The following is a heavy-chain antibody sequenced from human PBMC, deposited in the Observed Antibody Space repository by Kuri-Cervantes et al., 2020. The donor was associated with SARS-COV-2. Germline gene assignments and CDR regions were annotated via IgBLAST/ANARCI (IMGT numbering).Heavy chain of an antibody. V-gene: IGHV1-2*02. Sequence: ASVKVSCKASGYTFTGYYMHWVRQAPGQGLEWMGGIIPNTGGTDYPQKFQGRVTMTRDTSISTAYMELSRLRSDDTAVYYCARSFDSSSWHLFDYWGQGTLVTVSS. D-gene: IGHD6-13*01. J-gene: IGHJ4*02. CDR3: ARSFDSSSWHLFDY. CDR1: GYTFTGYY. CDR2: IIPNTGGT.